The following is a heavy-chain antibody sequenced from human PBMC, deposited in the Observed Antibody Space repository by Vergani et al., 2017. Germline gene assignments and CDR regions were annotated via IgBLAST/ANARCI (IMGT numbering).Heavy chain of an antibody. CDR1: GFTFSSYG. D-gene: IGHD2-8*01. Sequence: VQLLESGGGLVQPGGSLRLSCAASGFTFSSYGMHWVRQAPGKGLEWVAVISYDGSNKYYADSVKGRFTISRDNSKNTLYLQMNSLRAEDTAVYYCARGLPYCTNGVCSEFDYWCQGTLVTVSS. V-gene: IGHV3-30*03. J-gene: IGHJ4*02. CDR3: ARGLPYCTNGVCSEFDY. CDR2: ISYDGSNK.